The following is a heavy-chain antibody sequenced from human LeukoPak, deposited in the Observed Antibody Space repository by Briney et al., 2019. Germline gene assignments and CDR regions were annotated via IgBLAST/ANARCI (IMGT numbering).Heavy chain of an antibody. CDR2: INHSGST. D-gene: IGHD5-24*01. Sequence: SETLSLTCAVYGGSFSGYYWSWIRQPPGKGLEWIGEINHSGSTNYNPSLKSRVTISVDTSKNQFSLKLSSVTAADTAVYYCARDMRWLQMGWFDPWGQGTLVTVSS. CDR1: GGSFSGYY. J-gene: IGHJ5*02. V-gene: IGHV4-34*01. CDR3: ARDMRWLQMGWFDP.